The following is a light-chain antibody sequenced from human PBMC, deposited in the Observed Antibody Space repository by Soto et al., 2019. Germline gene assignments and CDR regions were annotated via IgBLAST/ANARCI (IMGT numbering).Light chain of an antibody. CDR2: GAS. CDR1: QSVSSSY. Sequence: EIVLTQSPGTLSLSPGDRATLSCRASQSVSSSYLAWYQQKPGQAPSLLIYGASNRATGIPDRFSGGGSGTDFTLTISRLEPEDVAVYYCQQYGKSAMFTFGQGTKREIK. V-gene: IGKV3-20*01. J-gene: IGKJ2*01. CDR3: QQYGKSAMFT.